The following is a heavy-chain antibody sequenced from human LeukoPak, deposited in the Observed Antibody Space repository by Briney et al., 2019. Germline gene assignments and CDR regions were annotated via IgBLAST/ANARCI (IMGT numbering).Heavy chain of an antibody. V-gene: IGHV1-69*04. CDR2: IIPILGIA. CDR3: AREWEYGDYIDAFDI. CDR1: GGTFSSYA. J-gene: IGHJ3*02. D-gene: IGHD4-17*01. Sequence: SVKVSCKAPGGTFSSYAISWVRQAPGQGLEWMGRIIPILGIANYAQKFQGRVTITADKSTSTAYMELSSLRSEDTAVYYCAREWEYGDYIDAFDIWGQGTMVTVSS.